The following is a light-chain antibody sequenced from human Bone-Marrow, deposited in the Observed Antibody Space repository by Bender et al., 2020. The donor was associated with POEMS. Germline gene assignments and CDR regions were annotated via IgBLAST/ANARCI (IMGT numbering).Light chain of an antibody. J-gene: IGLJ3*02. V-gene: IGLV2-11*01. CDR3: QVWLRNGDLWV. Sequence: QSALTQPRSVSGSPGQSVTISCTGTSSDVGGYNYVSWYQHHPGKAPKLMIYEVTKRPSGVPDRFSGSKSGNTASLTISKVEAGDEADYYCQVWLRNGDLWVFGGGTKLTVL. CDR2: EVT. CDR1: SSDVGGYNY.